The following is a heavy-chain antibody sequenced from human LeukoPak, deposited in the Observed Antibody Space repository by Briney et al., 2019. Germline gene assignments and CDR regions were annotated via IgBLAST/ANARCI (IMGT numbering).Heavy chain of an antibody. J-gene: IGHJ4*02. V-gene: IGHV4-30-2*01. Sequence: SQTLSLICAVSGGPISRGGYSWSWIRQPPGKGLEWIGYIYHSGSTYYNPSLKSRVTISVDRSKGQFSLKLSSVTAADTAVYYCARPLYGSGSSLHDYGGQGTLVTVSS. CDR3: ARPLYGSGSSLHDY. CDR2: IYHSGST. D-gene: IGHD3-10*01. CDR1: GGPISRGGYS.